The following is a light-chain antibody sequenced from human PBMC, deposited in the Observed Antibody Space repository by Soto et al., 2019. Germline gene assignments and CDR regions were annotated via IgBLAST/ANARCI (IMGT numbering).Light chain of an antibody. J-gene: IGKJ4*01. CDR1: QSVSSSY. CDR3: QQYSSSPLT. Sequence: EIVLTQSPGTLSLSTGERATLSCRASQSVSSSYLAWYQQKPGQAPRLLIYGASNRATGIPDRFSGSGSGTDFTLTISRLEPEDFAVYYCQQYSSSPLTFGGGTKVDI. CDR2: GAS. V-gene: IGKV3-20*01.